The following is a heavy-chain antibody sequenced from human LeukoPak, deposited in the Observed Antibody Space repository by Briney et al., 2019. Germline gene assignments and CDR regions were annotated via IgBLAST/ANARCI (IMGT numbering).Heavy chain of an antibody. CDR3: ARGYDSSGYPFDY. J-gene: IGHJ4*02. D-gene: IGHD3-22*01. CDR2: LYYSGNI. V-gene: IGHV4-39*01. CDR1: GGSISSSSYY. Sequence: PSETLPLTCTVSGGSISSSSYYWGWIRQPPGKGLEWIGSLYYSGNIFYNPSLKSRVTISVDTSKNRFSLKLSSVTAADTAVYYCARGYDSSGYPFDYWGQGTLVTVSS.